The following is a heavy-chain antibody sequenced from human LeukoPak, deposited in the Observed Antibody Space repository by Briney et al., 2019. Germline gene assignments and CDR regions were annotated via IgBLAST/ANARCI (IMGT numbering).Heavy chain of an antibody. CDR3: ARDPGYSYGYPLDN. CDR1: GFTFTTYG. D-gene: IGHD5-18*01. J-gene: IGHJ4*02. V-gene: IGHV3-30*02. Sequence: GGSLRLSCAASGFTFTTYGMHWVRQAPGKGLEWVAFIQNDEIDKFYADSVKGRFTVSRDNSKNTLYLQMNSLRAEDTAVYYCARDPGYSYGYPLDNWGQGTLVTVSS. CDR2: IQNDEIDK.